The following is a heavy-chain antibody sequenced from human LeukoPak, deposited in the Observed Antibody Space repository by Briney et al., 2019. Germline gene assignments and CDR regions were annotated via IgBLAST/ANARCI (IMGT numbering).Heavy chain of an antibody. CDR2: IIPIFGTA. J-gene: IGHJ4*02. V-gene: IGHV1-69*01. CDR1: GGTFSSYA. D-gene: IGHD6-13*01. Sequence: SVKVSCKASGGTFSSYATSWVRQAPGQGLEGVGWIIPIFGTANYAQKFQGRVTITADESTSTAYMELSSLRSEDTAVYYCARPGIAAAGTVSFDYWGQGTLVTVSS. CDR3: ARPGIAAAGTVSFDY.